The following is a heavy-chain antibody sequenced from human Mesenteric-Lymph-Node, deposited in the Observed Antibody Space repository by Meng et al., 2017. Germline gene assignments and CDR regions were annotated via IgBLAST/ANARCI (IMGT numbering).Heavy chain of an antibody. CDR2: IIPLSGTA. CDR3: ARGGDYDSGGLFSHYYYYGMDV. V-gene: IGHV1-69*06. J-gene: IGHJ6*02. Sequence: SVKVSCKASGGTFSNYPISWVRQAPGQGLEWMGGIIPLSGTARYTQKFQGRVTITADKSTDTAYMELTSLRSEDTAVYYCARGGDYDSGGLFSHYYYYGMDVWGQGTTVTVSS. D-gene: IGHD5-12*01. CDR1: GGTFSNYP.